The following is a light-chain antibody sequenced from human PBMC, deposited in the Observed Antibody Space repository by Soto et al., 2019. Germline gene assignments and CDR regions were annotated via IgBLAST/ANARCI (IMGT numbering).Light chain of an antibody. CDR2: EDS. V-gene: IGLV2-23*02. J-gene: IGLJ2*01. CDR1: SSDVGSYNL. CDR3: CSYAGGGTFE. Sequence: QSALTQPASVSGSPGQSFTISCTGTSSDVGSYNLVSWYQQSPGKAPKLMIYEDSKRPSGVSDRFSGSKSGNTASLTISGLQAEDEADYYCCSYAGGGTFEFGGGTKLTVL.